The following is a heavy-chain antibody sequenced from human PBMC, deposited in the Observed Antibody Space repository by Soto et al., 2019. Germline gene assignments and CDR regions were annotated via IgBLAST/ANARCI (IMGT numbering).Heavy chain of an antibody. J-gene: IGHJ4*02. CDR3: GKVLVGATGHTDSDS. D-gene: IGHD2-15*01. V-gene: IGHV4-39*01. Sequence: PSETLSLTCTVXGXXXXXXGXXXXWXRQPPGRGLEWIGNIDYNGVTYSNPSLKSRVTISRDTSKNQFSLKLTSVTAADTALYYCGKVLVGATGHTDSDSWGPGTLVTSPQ. CDR1: GXXXXXXGXX. CDR2: IDYNGVT.